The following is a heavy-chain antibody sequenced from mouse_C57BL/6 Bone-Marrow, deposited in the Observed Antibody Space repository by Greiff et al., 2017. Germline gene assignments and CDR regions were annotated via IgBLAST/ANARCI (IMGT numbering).Heavy chain of an antibody. D-gene: IGHD1-1*01. Sequence: VQLQQPGAELVKPGASVKLSCKASGSTFTSYWLQWVKQRPGQGLEWIGEIDPSDSYTNYNQKFQGKATLTVDTSSSTAYMQLSSLTSEDSAVYYCARWGYYGSSLAWFAYWGQGTLVTVSA. CDR3: ARWGYYGSSLAWFAY. J-gene: IGHJ3*01. V-gene: IGHV1-50*01. CDR1: GSTFTSYW. CDR2: IDPSDSYT.